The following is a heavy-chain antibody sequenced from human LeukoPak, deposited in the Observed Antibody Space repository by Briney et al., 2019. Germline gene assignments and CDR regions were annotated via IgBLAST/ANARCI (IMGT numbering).Heavy chain of an antibody. Sequence: SETLSLTCTVSGGSVSSGSYCWSWIRQPPGKGLEWIGYIYYSGSTNYNPSLKSRVTISVDTSKNQFSLKLSSVTAADTAVYYCARGYYDLLTGHVVTYYFDYWGQGTLVTVSS. CDR1: GGSVSSGSYC. CDR3: ARGYYDLLTGHVVTYYFDY. D-gene: IGHD3-9*01. CDR2: IYYSGST. J-gene: IGHJ4*02. V-gene: IGHV4-61*01.